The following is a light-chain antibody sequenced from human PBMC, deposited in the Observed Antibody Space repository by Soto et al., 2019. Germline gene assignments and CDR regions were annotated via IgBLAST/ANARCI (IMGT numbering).Light chain of an antibody. CDR3: CSYAGSYTKV. V-gene: IGLV2-11*01. CDR1: SSDVGDYNY. CDR2: DVS. J-gene: IGLJ2*01. Sequence: QSVLTQPRSVSGSPGQSVTISCTGTSSDVGDYNYVSWYQQHPGKAPKLMIYDVSKRPSGVPDRFSGSKSGNTASLTISGLQAEDEADYYCCSYAGSYTKVFGGGTQLTVL.